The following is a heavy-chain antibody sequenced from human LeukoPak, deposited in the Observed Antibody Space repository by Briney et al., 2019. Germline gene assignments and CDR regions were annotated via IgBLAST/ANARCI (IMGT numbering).Heavy chain of an antibody. D-gene: IGHD3-10*01. CDR3: ARDINTYYYGNVEGYFDF. CDR2: ITWNSDGV. V-gene: IGHV3-9*01. J-gene: IGHJ4*02. Sequence: SLRLSCAASGFTLDDYAMHWVRQGPGKGLEWVSGITWNSDGVAYADSVKGRFTISRDNAKKSLYLQMNSLRAEDTALYLCARDINTYYYGNVEGYFDFWGQGTLVTVSS. CDR1: GFTLDDYA.